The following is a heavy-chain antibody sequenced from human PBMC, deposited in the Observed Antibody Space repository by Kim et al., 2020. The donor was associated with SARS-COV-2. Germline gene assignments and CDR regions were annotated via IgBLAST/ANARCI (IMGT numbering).Heavy chain of an antibody. Sequence: SETLSLTCAVYGGSFSGYYWSWIRQPPGKGLEWIGEINHSGSTNYNPSLKSRVTISVDTSKNQFSLKLSSVTAADTAVYYCAREVVRYLDWLSQSPYYFDSWGQGAPVTVSS. CDR2: INHSGST. D-gene: IGHD3-9*01. J-gene: IGHJ4*02. V-gene: IGHV4-34*01. CDR3: AREVVRYLDWLSQSPYYFDS. CDR1: GGSFSGYY.